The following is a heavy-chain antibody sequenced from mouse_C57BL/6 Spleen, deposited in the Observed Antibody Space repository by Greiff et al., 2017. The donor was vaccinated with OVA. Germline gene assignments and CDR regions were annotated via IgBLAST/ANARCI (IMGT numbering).Heavy chain of an antibody. J-gene: IGHJ4*01. V-gene: IGHV1-85*01. Sequence: QVQLQQSGPELVKPGASVKLSCKASGYTFTSYDINWVKQRPGQGLEWIGWIYPRDGSNKYNEKFKGEATLTVDTSSSTAYMELHSLTSEDSAVYFCARRYSYWGQGTSVTVSS. CDR1: GYTFTSYD. CDR2: IYPRDGSN. CDR3: ARRYSY.